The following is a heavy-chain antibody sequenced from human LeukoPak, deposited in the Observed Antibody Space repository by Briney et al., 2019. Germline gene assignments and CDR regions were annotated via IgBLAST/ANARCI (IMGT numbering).Heavy chain of an antibody. Sequence: ASVKVSCKASGYTFGNYVISWVRQAPGQGLQWMGWISGYNGNTNYAQNFQGRVTMTTETSATTAYMELRSLTSDDTAVYYCARDTGYSSSWSDYWGLGTLVTVSS. D-gene: IGHD6-13*01. CDR1: GYTFGNYV. V-gene: IGHV1-18*01. CDR3: ARDTGYSSSWSDY. J-gene: IGHJ4*02. CDR2: ISGYNGNT.